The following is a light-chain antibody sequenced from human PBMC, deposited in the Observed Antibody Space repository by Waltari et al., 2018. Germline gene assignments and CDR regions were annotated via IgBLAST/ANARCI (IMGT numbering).Light chain of an antibody. CDR3: QNHERLPAM. V-gene: IGKV3-20*01. J-gene: IGKJ1*01. CDR2: AAS. Sequence: EIVFTQSPGTLSLSPGERATLSCRASQSISRYLAWYQQKPGQAPRFLIYAASSRATGIPDSFSGSGSGTDFSLTISRLEPEDFAVYYCQNHERLPAMFGQGTKVEIK. CDR1: QSISRY.